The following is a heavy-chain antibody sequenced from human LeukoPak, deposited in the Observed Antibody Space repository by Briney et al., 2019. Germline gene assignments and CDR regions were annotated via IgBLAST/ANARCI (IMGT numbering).Heavy chain of an antibody. D-gene: IGHD5-18*01. CDR1: LGTFSSYA. J-gene: IGHJ4*02. V-gene: IGHV1-69*06. CDR3: ARMGIQLTFDY. Sequence: ASVKVSREASLGTFSSYALSWVRPAPGQGVEWMGGIIPIFGTANYAQKLQGRVTITADKSTSTAYMELSSLRSEDTAVYYCARMGIQLTFDYWGQGTLVTVSS. CDR2: IIPIFGTA.